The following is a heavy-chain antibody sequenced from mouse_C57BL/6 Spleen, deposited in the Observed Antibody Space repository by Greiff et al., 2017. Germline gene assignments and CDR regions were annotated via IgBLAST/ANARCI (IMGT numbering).Heavy chain of an antibody. Sequence: QVQLQQSGAELVKPGASVKLSCKASGYTFTSYWMHWVKQRPGRGLEWIGRIDPNSGGTKYNEKFKSKATLTVDKPSSTAYMQLSSLTSEDSAVYYCAREGTTVVADYYAMDYWGQGTSVTVSS. CDR3: AREGTTVVADYYAMDY. V-gene: IGHV1-72*01. CDR2: IDPNSGGT. CDR1: GYTFTSYW. D-gene: IGHD1-1*01. J-gene: IGHJ4*01.